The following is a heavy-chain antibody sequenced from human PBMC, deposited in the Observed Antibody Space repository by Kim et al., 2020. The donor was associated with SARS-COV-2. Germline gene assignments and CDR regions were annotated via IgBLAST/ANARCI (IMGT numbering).Heavy chain of an antibody. J-gene: IGHJ6*02. D-gene: IGHD3-10*01. V-gene: IGHV1-3*01. CDR3: ARDAITMVSGYGMDV. CDR1: GYSFGGHA. CDR2: INAGNGNT. Sequence: ASVKVSCKASGYSFGGHAMHWVRQAPGQRLEWMGWINAGNGNTRYSQRFQGRVTFTRDTSASTAYMELSSLRSEDTAVYYCARDAITMVSGYGMDVWGQGTTVTVSS.